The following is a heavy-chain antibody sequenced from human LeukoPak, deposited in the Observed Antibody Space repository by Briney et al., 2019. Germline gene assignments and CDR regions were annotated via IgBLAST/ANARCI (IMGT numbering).Heavy chain of an antibody. Sequence: SETLSLTCTVSGGSISSYYWNWIRPPPGKGLEWSGYIYYSGITNYNPSLKSRVTMSVDTSKNQFSLKLSSVTAADTAVYYCAAAYYNWFDPWGQGTLVTVSS. V-gene: IGHV4-59*08. D-gene: IGHD6-13*01. CDR2: IYYSGIT. J-gene: IGHJ5*02. CDR3: AAAYYNWFDP. CDR1: GGSISSYY.